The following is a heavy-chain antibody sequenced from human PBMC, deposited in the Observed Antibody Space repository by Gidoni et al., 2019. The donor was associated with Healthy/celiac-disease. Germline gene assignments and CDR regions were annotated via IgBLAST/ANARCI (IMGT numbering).Heavy chain of an antibody. V-gene: IGHV3-23*04. CDR2: SSVSGGST. J-gene: IGHJ4*02. D-gene: IGHD2-2*01. CDR1: GFTFSSYA. Sequence: EVQLVESGGGLVQPGGSLRLSCAASGFTFSSYAMSWVRQAPGKGLEWVSASSVSGGSTYYADSVKVRFTISRDNSKNTLYLQMNSLRAEDTAVYYCAKDREEDIVVVPAAAKRAPIDYWGQGTLVTVSS. CDR3: AKDREEDIVVVPAAAKRAPIDY.